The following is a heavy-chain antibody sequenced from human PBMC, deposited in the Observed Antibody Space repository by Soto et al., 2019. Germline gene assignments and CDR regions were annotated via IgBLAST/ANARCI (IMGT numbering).Heavy chain of an antibody. CDR2: IWYDGSNK. D-gene: IGHD3-22*01. Sequence: QVQLVESGGGVVQPGRSLRLSCAASGFTFSSYGMHWVRQAPGKGLEWVAVIWYDGSNKYYADSVKGRFTISRDNSKNTLSLQMNSLRAEDTAVYYCARDYYDSSGHGDYWGQGTLVTVSS. J-gene: IGHJ4*02. V-gene: IGHV3-33*01. CDR1: GFTFSSYG. CDR3: ARDYYDSSGHGDY.